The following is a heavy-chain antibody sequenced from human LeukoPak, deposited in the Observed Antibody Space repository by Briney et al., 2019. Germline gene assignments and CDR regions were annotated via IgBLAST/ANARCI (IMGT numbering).Heavy chain of an antibody. Sequence: KASETLSLTCAVYGGSFSGYYWSWIRQPPGKGLEWIGEINHSGSTNYNPSLKSRVTISVDTSKNQFSLKLSSVTAADTAVYYCARTHRYSYGDYWDQGTLVTVSS. J-gene: IGHJ4*02. CDR1: GGSFSGYY. CDR2: INHSGST. V-gene: IGHV4-34*01. CDR3: ARTHRYSYGDY. D-gene: IGHD5-18*01.